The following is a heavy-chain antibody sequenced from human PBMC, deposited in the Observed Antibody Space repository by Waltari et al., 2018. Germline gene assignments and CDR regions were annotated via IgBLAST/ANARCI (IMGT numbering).Heavy chain of an antibody. CDR1: GGSFSGYY. J-gene: IGHJ4*02. CDR3: ARGYYDIVTGQQFDY. D-gene: IGHD3-9*01. V-gene: IGHV4-34*01. Sequence: QVQLQQWGAGLLKPSETLSLTCAVYGGSFSGYYWSWIRQPPGKGLEWIGEINHSGSNNYNPALKSRATISVDTSKNQFSLKLSSVTAADTAVYYCARGYYDIVTGQQFDYWGQGTLVTVSS. CDR2: INHSGSN.